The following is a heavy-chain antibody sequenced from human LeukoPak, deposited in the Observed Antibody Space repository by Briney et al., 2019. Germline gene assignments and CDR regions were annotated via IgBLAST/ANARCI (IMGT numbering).Heavy chain of an antibody. J-gene: IGHJ4*02. Sequence: PGGSLRLSCAASGFTFKTYWMSWVRQALVKGLEWVANIKPDGSEKYSVDYVKGRFTISRDNAKNSVFLHMNSLGVDDTAVYYCARGGTYGSFDYWGQGTLVTVSS. CDR1: GFTFKTYW. CDR2: IKPDGSEK. CDR3: ARGGTYGSFDY. D-gene: IGHD3-10*01. V-gene: IGHV3-7*02.